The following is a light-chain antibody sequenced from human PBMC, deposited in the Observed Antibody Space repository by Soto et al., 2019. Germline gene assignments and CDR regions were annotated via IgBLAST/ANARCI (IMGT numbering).Light chain of an antibody. CDR3: CSYAGSYTFEV. J-gene: IGLJ1*01. V-gene: IGLV2-11*01. CDR1: SSDVGGYNY. CDR2: DVN. Sequence: QSALTQPRSVSGSPGQSVTISCTGTSSDVGGYNYVSWYQQHPGKAPKLMIYDVNKRPSEVPDRFSGSKSGNTASLTISGLQAEDEADYYCCSYAGSYTFEVFGTGTKVTVL.